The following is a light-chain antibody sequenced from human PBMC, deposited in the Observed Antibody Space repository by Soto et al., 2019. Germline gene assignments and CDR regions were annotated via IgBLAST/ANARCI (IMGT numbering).Light chain of an antibody. Sequence: QPVLTQSPSASASLGASVKLTCTLSSGHSSYAIAWHQQQPEKGPRYLMKVNSDGSHIKGDGIPDRFSGSSSGAERYLTISSLQSEDEADYYCQTWGTGPLVFGGGTQLTVL. V-gene: IGLV4-69*01. CDR2: VNSDGSH. CDR3: QTWGTGPLV. CDR1: SGHSSYA. J-gene: IGLJ3*02.